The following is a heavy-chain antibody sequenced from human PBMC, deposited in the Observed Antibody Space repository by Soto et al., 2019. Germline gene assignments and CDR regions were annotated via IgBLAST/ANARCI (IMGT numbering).Heavy chain of an antibody. Sequence: PSETLSLTCTVSGGSISSGDYYWSWIRQPPGKGLEWIGYIYYSGSTYYNPSLKSRVTISVDTSKNQFSLKLSSVTAADTAVYYCARDRYYDSSGYNWFDPWGQGTLVTVSS. CDR2: IYYSGST. D-gene: IGHD3-22*01. J-gene: IGHJ5*02. V-gene: IGHV4-30-4*01. CDR1: GGSISSGDYY. CDR3: ARDRYYDSSGYNWFDP.